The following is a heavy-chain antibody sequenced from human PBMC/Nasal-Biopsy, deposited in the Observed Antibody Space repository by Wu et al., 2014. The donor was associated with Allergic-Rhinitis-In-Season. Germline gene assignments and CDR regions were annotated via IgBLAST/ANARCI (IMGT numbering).Heavy chain of an antibody. CDR1: FIGYT. V-gene: IGHV1-8*01. CDR3: ARDNRFLEWWFDQ. J-gene: IGHJ5*02. Sequence: FIGYTINWLRQAPGQGLEWMGWMNPVSGHTGYAQKFQGRVSMTRNNSISSAYMELSSLTSEDTAVYYCARDNRFLEWWFDQWGQGTQVTVSS. CDR2: MNPVSGHT. D-gene: IGHD3-3*01.